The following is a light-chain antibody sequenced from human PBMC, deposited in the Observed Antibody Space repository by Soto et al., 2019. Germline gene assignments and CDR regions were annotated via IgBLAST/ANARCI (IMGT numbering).Light chain of an antibody. V-gene: IGKV1-12*01. CDR1: QGIGSW. CDR3: QQANSPPLT. Sequence: DIQLTQSPSSVSASVGDRVTITCRASQGIGSWLAWYQQQPGKAPKLLIYAASTLHSGVPSRFSGSGSGTEFTLTISNLQPEDFATYYCQQANSPPLTFGGGTKVDIK. J-gene: IGKJ4*01. CDR2: AAS.